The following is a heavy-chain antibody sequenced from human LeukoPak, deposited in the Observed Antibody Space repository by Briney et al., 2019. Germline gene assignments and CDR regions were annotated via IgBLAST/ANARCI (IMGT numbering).Heavy chain of an antibody. CDR2: ISYDGSNK. CDR3: AKDRIAAIGTSYHYYGMDV. Sequence: GGSLRLSCAASGFTFSSYAMHWVRQAPGKGLEWVAVISYDGSNKYYADSVKGRFTISRDNSKSTLYLQVNSLRVEDTAVYFCAKDRIAAIGTSYHYYGMDVWGQGTTVTVSS. D-gene: IGHD6-13*01. CDR1: GFTFSSYA. V-gene: IGHV3-30-3*01. J-gene: IGHJ6*02.